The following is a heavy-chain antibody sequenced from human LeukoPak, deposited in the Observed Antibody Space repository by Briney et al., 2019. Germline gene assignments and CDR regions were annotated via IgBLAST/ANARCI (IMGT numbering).Heavy chain of an antibody. Sequence: SETLSLTCTVSGGSISSYYWSWIRQPPGKGLEWIGYIYYSGSTNYNPSLKSRVTISVDTSKNQFSLKLSSVTAADTAVYYCARSRYSGSYYYYYGMDVRGHGTTVTVSS. CDR1: GGSISSYY. V-gene: IGHV4-59*01. CDR3: ARSRYSGSYYYYYGMDV. D-gene: IGHD1-26*01. J-gene: IGHJ6*02. CDR2: IYYSGST.